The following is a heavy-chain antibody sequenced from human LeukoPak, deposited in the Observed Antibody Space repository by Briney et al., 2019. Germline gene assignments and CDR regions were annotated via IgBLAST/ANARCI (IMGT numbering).Heavy chain of an antibody. J-gene: IGHJ3*02. CDR3: ARVYYYGSGSYFAFDI. Sequence: GGSPRLSCAASGFTFSSYSMNWVRQAPGKGLEWVSSISSSSSYIYYADSVKGRFTISRDNAKNSLYLQMNSLRAEDTAVYYCARVYYYGSGSYFAFDIWGQGTMVTVSS. CDR1: GFTFSSYS. V-gene: IGHV3-21*01. CDR2: ISSSSSYI. D-gene: IGHD3-10*01.